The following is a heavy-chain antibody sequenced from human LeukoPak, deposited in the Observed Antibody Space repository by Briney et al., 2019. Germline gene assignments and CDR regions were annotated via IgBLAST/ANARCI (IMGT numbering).Heavy chain of an antibody. Sequence: GESLKISCKGSGYSFTSYWIGWVRQMPGKGLEWMGIIYPGDSDTRYSPSFQGQVTISADKSISTAYLQWSSLKASDTAMYYCARHGTRWLPLEGDAFDIWGQGTMVTVSS. D-gene: IGHD5-24*01. V-gene: IGHV5-51*01. J-gene: IGHJ3*02. CDR2: IYPGDSDT. CDR3: ARHGTRWLPLEGDAFDI. CDR1: GYSFTSYW.